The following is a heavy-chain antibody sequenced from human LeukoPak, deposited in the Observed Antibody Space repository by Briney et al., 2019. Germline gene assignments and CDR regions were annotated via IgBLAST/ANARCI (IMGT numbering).Heavy chain of an antibody. D-gene: IGHD6-19*01. CDR3: ARASQWLAFDY. Sequence: GGSLRLSCAASGFTVGSNYMTWVRQAPGKGLEWVSVIYNGDNTNYADSVKGGFTISRDSSKNTLFLQMNSLRAEDTAVYYCARASQWLAFDYWGQGTLVTVSS. V-gene: IGHV3-66*01. CDR1: GFTVGSNY. CDR2: IYNGDNT. J-gene: IGHJ4*02.